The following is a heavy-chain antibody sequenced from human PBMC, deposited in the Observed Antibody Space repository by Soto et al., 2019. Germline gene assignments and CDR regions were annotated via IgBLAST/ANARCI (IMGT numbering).Heavy chain of an antibody. D-gene: IGHD3-22*01. Sequence: QVQLQESGPGLVRPSETLSLTCTVSGGSISSYYWSWIRQSPGKGLEWIGYIHYSGSTNYNPSLKRRVTISVDTSKNQFSLKLSSVTAADTAVYYCARYQAEDYYDSSAYVDAFDIWGRGTMVTVSS. J-gene: IGHJ3*02. V-gene: IGHV4-59*08. CDR3: ARYQAEDYYDSSAYVDAFDI. CDR2: IHYSGST. CDR1: GGSISSYY.